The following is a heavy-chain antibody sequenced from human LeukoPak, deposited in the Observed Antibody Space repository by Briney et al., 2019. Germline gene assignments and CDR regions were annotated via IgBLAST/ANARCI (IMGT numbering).Heavy chain of an antibody. V-gene: IGHV3-23*01. CDR3: AKGLEGIAAADLQH. Sequence: GGSLRLSCAASGFTFSSYAMSWVRQAPGKGLEWVSAISGSGGSTYYADSVKGRFTISRNNSKNTLYLQMNSLRAEDTAVYYCAKGLEGIAAADLQHWGQGTLVTVSS. D-gene: IGHD6-13*01. J-gene: IGHJ1*01. CDR2: ISGSGGST. CDR1: GFTFSSYA.